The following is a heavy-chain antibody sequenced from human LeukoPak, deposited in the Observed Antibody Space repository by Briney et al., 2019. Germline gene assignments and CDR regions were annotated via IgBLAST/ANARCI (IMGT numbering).Heavy chain of an antibody. CDR1: GGSISSSTYY. Sequence: PSETLSLTCTVSGGSISSSTYYWGWIRQPPGKGLEWIGSISYSGSTYYNPSLKSRVTISVDTSKNQFSLKLSSVTAADTAVYYCARAGIDGYFDYWGQGTLVTVSS. V-gene: IGHV4-39*07. CDR3: ARAGIDGYFDY. J-gene: IGHJ4*02. CDR2: ISYSGST.